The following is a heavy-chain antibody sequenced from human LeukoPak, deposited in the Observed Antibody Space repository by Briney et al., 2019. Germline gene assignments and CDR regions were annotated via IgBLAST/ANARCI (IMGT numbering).Heavy chain of an antibody. Sequence: SETLSLTCTVSGGSISSGSYYWSWIRQPAGKGLEWIGRIYASGSTSYNHSLKSRVTISVDTSKNQFSLKLSSVTAADTAVYYCARGFWSGYDLAAFDIWGQGTMVTVSS. CDR1: GGSISSGSYY. J-gene: IGHJ3*02. CDR2: IYASGST. V-gene: IGHV4-61*02. CDR3: ARGFWSGYDLAAFDI. D-gene: IGHD3-3*01.